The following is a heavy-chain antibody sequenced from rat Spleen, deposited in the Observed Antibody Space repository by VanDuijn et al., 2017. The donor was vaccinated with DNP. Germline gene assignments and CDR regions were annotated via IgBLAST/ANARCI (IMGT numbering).Heavy chain of an antibody. CDR1: GFTFSNYG. Sequence: EVQLVESGGGLVQPGRSLKLSCAASGFTFSNYGMAWVRQAPTKGLEWVATISYDGSSTYYRDSVKGRFTISRDNAKSTLYLQMDSLRSEDTATYYCASRPNWFAYWGQGTLVTVSS. V-gene: IGHV5-29*01. CDR3: ASRPNWFAY. CDR2: ISYDGSST. J-gene: IGHJ3*01.